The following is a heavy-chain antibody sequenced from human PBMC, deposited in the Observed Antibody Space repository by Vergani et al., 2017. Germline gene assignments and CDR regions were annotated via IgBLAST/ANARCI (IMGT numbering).Heavy chain of an antibody. V-gene: IGHV3-23*01. D-gene: IGHD3-22*01. CDR2: ISGSGGST. CDR3: ARTDDSSGYLVDF. CDR1: GFTFSSYA. J-gene: IGHJ4*02. Sequence: EVQLLESGGGLVQPGGSLRLSCAASGFTFSSYAMSWVRQAPGKGLEWVSAISGSGGSTYYADSVKGRFTVSRDNSKNTLYLQMNSLRAEDTAVYYCARTDDSSGYLVDFWGQGTLVTVSS.